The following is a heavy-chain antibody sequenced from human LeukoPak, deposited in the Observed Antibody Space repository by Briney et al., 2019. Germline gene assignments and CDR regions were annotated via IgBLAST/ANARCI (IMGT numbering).Heavy chain of an antibody. CDR2: ISSSTDPT. J-gene: IGHJ2*01. D-gene: IGHD4-11*01. CDR1: GFTFSGFS. V-gene: IGHV3-48*01. CDR3: ARAVSNYYFWYFDL. Sequence: GGSLRLSCAASGFTFSGFSMNWVRLAPGKGLELVSYISSSTDPTCYADSVKGRFTISRDNAKSSLYLQMNSLRTEDTAVYYCARAVSNYYFWYFDLWGRGTLVTVSS.